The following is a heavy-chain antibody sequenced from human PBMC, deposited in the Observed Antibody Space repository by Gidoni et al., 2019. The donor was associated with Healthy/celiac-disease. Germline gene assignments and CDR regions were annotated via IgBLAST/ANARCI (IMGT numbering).Heavy chain of an antibody. CDR1: GGPISSSNW. CDR2: IYHSGST. CDR3: ARVSGYSSGWNPYYYGMDV. D-gene: IGHD6-19*01. J-gene: IGHJ6*02. Sequence: QVQLQESGPGLVKPSGTLSLTCAVSGGPISSSNWWSWVRQPPGKGLEWIGEIYHSGSTNYNPSLKSRVTISVDKSKNQFSLKLSSVTTADTAVYYCARVSGYSSGWNPYYYGMDVWGQGTTVTVSS. V-gene: IGHV4-4*02.